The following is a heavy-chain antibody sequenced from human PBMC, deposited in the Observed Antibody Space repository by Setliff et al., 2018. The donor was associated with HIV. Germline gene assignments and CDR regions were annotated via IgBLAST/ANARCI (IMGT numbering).Heavy chain of an antibody. J-gene: IGHJ3*02. CDR1: GLTLSNSA. CDR2: IQSGDIT. Sequence: GGSLRLSCAASGLTLSNSAMTWVRQKPWRGLEWVSLIQSGDITYYADSVKGRFTISRDNSKNTLYLQMNSLRAGDTAVYYCVREAHDSNNMGAFDIWGQGTMVTVSS. CDR3: VREAHDSNNMGAFDI. D-gene: IGHD3-22*01. V-gene: IGHV3-66*01.